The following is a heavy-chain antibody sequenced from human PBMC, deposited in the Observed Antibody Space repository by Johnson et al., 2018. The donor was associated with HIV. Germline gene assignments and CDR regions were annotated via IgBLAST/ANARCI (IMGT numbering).Heavy chain of an antibody. CDR2: ISYDGSNK. Sequence: QVQLVESGGRVVRPGESLRLSCAASGFTFSSYAMHWVRQAPGKGLEWVAVISYDGSNKYYADSVKGRFTISRDNSKNTLYLRMNSLKTEDTAVYYCTTDPIAAAGNDAFDIWGQGTMVTVSS. CDR1: GFTFSSYA. CDR3: TTDPIAAAGNDAFDI. J-gene: IGHJ3*02. D-gene: IGHD6-13*01. V-gene: IGHV3-30-3*01.